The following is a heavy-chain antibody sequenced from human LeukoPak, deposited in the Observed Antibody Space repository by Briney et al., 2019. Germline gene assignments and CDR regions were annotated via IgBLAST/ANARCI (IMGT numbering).Heavy chain of an antibody. J-gene: IGHJ2*01. CDR2: IWYDGSKK. CDR3: AKDLSRQPQGYFDL. CDR1: GFIFSTYG. V-gene: IGHV3-33*03. Sequence: PGGSLRLSCAASGFIFSTYGMHWVRQAPGKGLEWVAGIWYDGSKKYHADSVKGRFTISRDNAKNSLYLQMNSLRAEDTALYYCAKDLSRQPQGYFDLWGRGTLVTVSS. D-gene: IGHD2/OR15-2a*01.